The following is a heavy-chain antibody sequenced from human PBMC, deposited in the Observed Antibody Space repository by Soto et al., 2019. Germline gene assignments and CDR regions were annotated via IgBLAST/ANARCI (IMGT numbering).Heavy chain of an antibody. J-gene: IGHJ3*02. V-gene: IGHV1-69*01. CDR3: ARPRSHYYDRSAERAFDI. CDR1: GGTFNNYA. D-gene: IGHD3-22*01. Sequence: QVQLVQSGAEVKKPGSSVKVSCKASGGTFNNYAISWVRQAPGQGLEWMGGIIPLFGTTNYAQKFQGRVTITADESTSTAYIEMSSLRSEDTAFYYCARPRSHYYDRSAERAFDIWGQGTMVTVSS. CDR2: IIPLFGTT.